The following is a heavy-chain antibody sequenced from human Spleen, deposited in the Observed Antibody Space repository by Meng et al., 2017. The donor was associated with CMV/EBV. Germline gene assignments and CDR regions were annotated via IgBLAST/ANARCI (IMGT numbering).Heavy chain of an antibody. CDR2: GNPEDGEK. CDR1: GYTFSEYK. CDR3: VTAYEYLGY. D-gene: IGHD5-12*01. Sequence: KIACRVSGYTFSEYKMHGVQQAPGKGLQWMGSGNPEDGEKSYAEKFQGRITISADTSTDTAYIELSSLRPEDTAVYYCVTAYEYLGYWGQGTLVTVSS. J-gene: IGHJ4*02. V-gene: IGHV1-69-2*01.